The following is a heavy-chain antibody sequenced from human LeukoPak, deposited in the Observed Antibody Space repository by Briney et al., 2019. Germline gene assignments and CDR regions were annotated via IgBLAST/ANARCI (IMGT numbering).Heavy chain of an antibody. CDR1: GFTFSSYT. CDR2: ISASSGAI. Sequence: GGSLRLSCAASGFTFSSYTMNWVRQAPGKGLEWVSYISASSGAISYADSVKGRFTISRDNAKNSLYLQMNSLRDEDTAVYYCRFAMSNGDYWGQGTLVTVSS. D-gene: IGHD4-11*01. V-gene: IGHV3-48*02. J-gene: IGHJ4*02. CDR3: RFAMSNGDY.